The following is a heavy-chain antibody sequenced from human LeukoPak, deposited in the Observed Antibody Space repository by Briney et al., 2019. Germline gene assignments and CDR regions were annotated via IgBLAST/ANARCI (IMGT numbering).Heavy chain of an antibody. CDR3: AREGYTSSWYSGYYYFDY. Sequence: PSETLSLTCTVSGGSISSSSYFWTWIRQPAGKGLEWIGRINTSGSTNYNPSLKSRVTISVDTSKNQFSLKLSSVTAADAAVFYCAREGYTSSWYSGYYYFDYWGQGTLVTVSS. J-gene: IGHJ4*02. CDR2: INTSGST. CDR1: GGSISSSSYF. V-gene: IGHV4-61*02. D-gene: IGHD6-13*01.